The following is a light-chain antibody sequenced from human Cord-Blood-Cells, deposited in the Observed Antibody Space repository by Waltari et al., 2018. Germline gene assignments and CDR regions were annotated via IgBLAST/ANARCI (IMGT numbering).Light chain of an antibody. CDR3: CSYAGSSTWV. CDR2: EGS. V-gene: IGLV2-23*01. Sequence: QSALTQPASVSGSPGQSIPISCTGTSSVVGGYNLSSWYQQPPGKAPKLMIYEGSKRPSGVSNRFSGSKSGNTASLTISGLQAEDEADYYCCSYAGSSTWVFGGGTKLTVL. J-gene: IGLJ3*02. CDR1: SSVVGGYNL.